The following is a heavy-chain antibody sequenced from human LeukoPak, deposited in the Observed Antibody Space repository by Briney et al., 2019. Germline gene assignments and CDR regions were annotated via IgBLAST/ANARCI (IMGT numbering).Heavy chain of an antibody. J-gene: IGHJ4*02. CDR2: ISGSGDGT. Sequence: GGSLRLSRAASGFTFSSYGMSWVRQAPGRGLEWVSGISGSGDGTYYADSVKGRFTISRDNSKNTLYLQMNSLTAEDTAVYYCAKKRPGDTLASFDYWGQGTLVTVSS. CDR1: GFTFSSYG. V-gene: IGHV3-23*01. CDR3: AKKRPGDTLASFDY. D-gene: IGHD2-2*02.